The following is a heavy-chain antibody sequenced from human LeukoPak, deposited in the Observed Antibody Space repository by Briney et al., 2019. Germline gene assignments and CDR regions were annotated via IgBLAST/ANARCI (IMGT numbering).Heavy chain of an antibody. Sequence: ASEKVSCKESGYTFTSYYMHWVRQAPGQGLEWMGIINPSGGSTSYAQKFQGRVTMTRDTSTSTVYMELSSLRSEDTAVYYCASLTVGATLFDYWGQGTLVTVSS. D-gene: IGHD1-26*01. CDR2: INPSGGST. J-gene: IGHJ4*02. CDR3: ASLTVGATLFDY. CDR1: GYTFTSYY. V-gene: IGHV1-46*01.